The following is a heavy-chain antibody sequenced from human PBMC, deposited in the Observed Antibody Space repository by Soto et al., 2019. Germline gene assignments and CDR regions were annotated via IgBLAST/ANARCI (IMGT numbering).Heavy chain of an antibody. V-gene: IGHV4-31*03. CDR1: GGSISSGGYY. CDR2: IYYSGST. J-gene: IGHJ6*02. CDR3: ARVVVVAATPYYYYGMDV. D-gene: IGHD2-15*01. Sequence: QVQLQESGPGLVKPSQTLSLTCTVSGGSISSGGYYWSWIRQHPGKGLEWIGYIYYSGSTYYNPSLKSRVTISVDASKNQCSLKLSSVTAADTAVYYCARVVVVAATPYYYYGMDVWGQGTTVTVSS.